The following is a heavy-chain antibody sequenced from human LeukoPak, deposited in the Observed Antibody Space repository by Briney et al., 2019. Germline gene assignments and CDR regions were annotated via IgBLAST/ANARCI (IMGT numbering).Heavy chain of an antibody. J-gene: IGHJ4*02. D-gene: IGHD3-22*01. Sequence: GRSLRLSCAASGFSFSAYGVHWVRQAPGKGLEWVSAISGSGGSTYYADSVKGRFTISRDNSKNTLYLQMNSLRAEDTAVYYCAKETDYYDSSGLSDYWGQGTLVTVSS. V-gene: IGHV3-23*01. CDR3: AKETDYYDSSGLSDY. CDR1: GFSFSAYG. CDR2: ISGSGGST.